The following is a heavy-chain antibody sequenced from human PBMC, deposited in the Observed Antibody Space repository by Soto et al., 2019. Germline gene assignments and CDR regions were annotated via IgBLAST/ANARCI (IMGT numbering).Heavy chain of an antibody. J-gene: IGHJ4*02. Sequence: ASVKVSCKASGYTFTNSDINWVRQAPGQGLEWMGWMNPDSGDAAYAQKFQGRVTLTTSTSTSTVYMEMRSLGSEDTAVYYCARRPHCSGGICYYGLDNWGQGTLVTVSS. CDR2: MNPDSGDA. D-gene: IGHD2-15*01. CDR3: ARRPHCSGGICYYGLDN. V-gene: IGHV1-8*01. CDR1: GYTFTNSD.